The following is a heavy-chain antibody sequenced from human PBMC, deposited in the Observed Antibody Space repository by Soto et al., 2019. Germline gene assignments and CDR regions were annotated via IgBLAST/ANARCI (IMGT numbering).Heavy chain of an antibody. CDR3: AREWQYQLLYEVPDYYYGMDV. CDR2: ISSSGSTI. V-gene: IGHV3-11*01. J-gene: IGHJ6*02. D-gene: IGHD2-2*02. CDR1: GFTFSDYY. Sequence: QVQLVESGGGLVKPGGSLRLSCAASGFTFSDYYMSWFRQAPGKGLEWVSYISSSGSTIYYADSVKGRFTISRDNAKNSLYLQMNSLRAEDTAVYYCAREWQYQLLYEVPDYYYGMDVWGQGTTVTVSS.